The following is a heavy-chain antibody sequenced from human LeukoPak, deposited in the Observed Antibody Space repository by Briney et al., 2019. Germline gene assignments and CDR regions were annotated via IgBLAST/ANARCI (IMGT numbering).Heavy chain of an antibody. CDR1: GFTFDDYG. CDR3: ARDSGGRGRITIFGVVIVKFYYYYMDV. Sequence: GGSLRLSCAASGFTFDDYGMSWVRQAPGKGLEWVSGINWNGGSTVYADSVKGRFTISRDNAKNSLYLQMNSLRAEDTALYYCARDSGGRGRITIFGVVIVKFYYYYMDVWGKGTTVTVSS. CDR2: INWNGGST. J-gene: IGHJ6*03. D-gene: IGHD3-3*01. V-gene: IGHV3-20*04.